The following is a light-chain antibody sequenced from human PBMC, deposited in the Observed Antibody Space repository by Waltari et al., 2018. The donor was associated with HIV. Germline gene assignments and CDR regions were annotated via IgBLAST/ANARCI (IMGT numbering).Light chain of an antibody. Sequence: DIQMTLSPSSLSASVGDRVTIASPASQTISRYLTWYQQKPGEAPKLLIYDASSWDSGIPSRFSGSGSGTEFTLTISSLQPEDFAVYYCQQSYSTPFTFGQGTKLEIK. J-gene: IGKJ2*01. CDR1: QTISRY. CDR2: DAS. CDR3: QQSYSTPFT. V-gene: IGKV1-39*01.